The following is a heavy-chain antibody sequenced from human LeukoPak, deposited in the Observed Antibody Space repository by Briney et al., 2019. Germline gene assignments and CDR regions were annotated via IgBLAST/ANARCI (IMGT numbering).Heavy chain of an antibody. CDR1: GYPFSSFS. Sequence: PGGSLRLSCAASGYPFSSFSMNWVRQAPGKGLVWVSRMNGDGSTTAYADSVKGRFTISRDNAKNTLYLQMNSLPADDTAVYYCARSRDGRGDYWGQGTLVTVSS. D-gene: IGHD5-24*01. CDR2: MNGDGSTT. CDR3: ARSRDGRGDY. V-gene: IGHV3-74*01. J-gene: IGHJ4*02.